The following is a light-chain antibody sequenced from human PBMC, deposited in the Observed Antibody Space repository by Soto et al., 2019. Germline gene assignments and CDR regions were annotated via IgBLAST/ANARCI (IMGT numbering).Light chain of an antibody. CDR1: SSDVGGYNY. CDR2: DVS. V-gene: IGLV2-14*03. CDR3: SSYTPSNTRQIV. J-gene: IGLJ1*01. Sequence: QSVLTQPASVSGSPGQSITISCTGTSSDVGGYNYVSWYQHHPGKAPKLMIYDVSYRPSGVSNRFSGSKSGNTASLTISGLQPEDEADYSCSSYTPSNTRQIVFGTGTKVTVL.